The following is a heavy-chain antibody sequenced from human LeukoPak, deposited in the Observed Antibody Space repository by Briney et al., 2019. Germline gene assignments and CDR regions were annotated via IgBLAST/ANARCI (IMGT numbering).Heavy chain of an antibody. Sequence: GGSLTLSCAASGFTFSSYAMHWVRQAPGKGLEWVAVISYDGSNKYYADSVKGRFTISRDNSKNTLYLQMNSLRAEDTAVYYCARDIGREYSSSWYNYWGQGTLVTVSS. CDR1: GFTFSSYA. CDR3: ARDIGREYSSSWYNY. CDR2: ISYDGSNK. V-gene: IGHV3-30*04. J-gene: IGHJ4*02. D-gene: IGHD6-13*01.